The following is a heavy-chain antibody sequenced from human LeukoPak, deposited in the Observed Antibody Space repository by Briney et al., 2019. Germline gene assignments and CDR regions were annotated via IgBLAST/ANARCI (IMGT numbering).Heavy chain of an antibody. J-gene: IGHJ4*02. Sequence: GGSLRLSCAASGFTFSSYGMHCVRQAPGKGLEWVAFIRYDGSNKYYADSVKGRFTISRDNSKNTLYLQMNSLRAEDTAVYYCAKDLVAVDPYSSSRPSVATDYWGQGTLVTVSS. D-gene: IGHD6-13*01. CDR1: GFTFSSYG. CDR3: AKDLVAVDPYSSSRPSVATDY. CDR2: IRYDGSNK. V-gene: IGHV3-30*02.